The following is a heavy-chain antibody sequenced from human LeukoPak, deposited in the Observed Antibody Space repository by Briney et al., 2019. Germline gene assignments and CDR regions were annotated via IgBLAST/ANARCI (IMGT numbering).Heavy chain of an antibody. J-gene: IGHJ4*02. V-gene: IGHV1-69-2*01. CDR2: VDPEDGET. CDR1: GYTFTDYY. Sequence: ASVKVSCKVSGYTFTDYYMHWVQQAPGKGLEWMGLVDPEDGETIYAEKFQGRVTITADTSTDTAYMELSSLRSEDTAVYYSATSEYSSGWYATDYWGQGTLVTVSS. CDR3: ATSEYSSGWYATDY. D-gene: IGHD6-19*01.